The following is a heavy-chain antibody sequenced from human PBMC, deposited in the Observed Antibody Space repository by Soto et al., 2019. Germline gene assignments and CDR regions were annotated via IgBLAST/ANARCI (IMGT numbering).Heavy chain of an antibody. J-gene: IGHJ6*02. D-gene: IGHD3-10*01. CDR2: LDGAGGST. V-gene: IGHV3-23*01. CDR3: AAPRDEYGSGVSWFTYGMDI. Sequence: GGSLRLSCLASGFTFSDFAMTWARHVPGRGLEWVASLDGAGGSTYYADSVRGRLSISRDNSQNTLFLQMKRLTVDDTAIYYCAAPRDEYGSGVSWFTYGMDIWGQGTTVTVSS. CDR1: GFTFSDFA.